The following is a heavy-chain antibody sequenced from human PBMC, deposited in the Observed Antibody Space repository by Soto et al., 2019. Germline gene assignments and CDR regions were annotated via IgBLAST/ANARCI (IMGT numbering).Heavy chain of an antibody. CDR1: GYTFTSYG. CDR3: ARHFRRIAAAGPFGY. Sequence: ASVKVSCKASGYTFTSYGISWVRQAPGQGLEWMGWISAYNGNTNYAQKLQGRVTMTTDTSTSTAYMELRSLRSDDTAVYYCARHFRRIAAAGPFGYWGQGTLVTVSS. V-gene: IGHV1-18*01. CDR2: ISAYNGNT. J-gene: IGHJ4*02. D-gene: IGHD6-13*01.